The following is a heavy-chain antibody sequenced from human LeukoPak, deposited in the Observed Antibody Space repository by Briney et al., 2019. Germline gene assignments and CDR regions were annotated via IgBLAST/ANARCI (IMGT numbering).Heavy chain of an antibody. CDR2: RNPGDSDI. V-gene: IGHV5-51*01. J-gene: IGHJ3*02. CDR3: ARQGTTVTHEGAFDI. D-gene: IGHD4-17*01. CDR1: GYSFTSYW. Sequence: GESLKISCKDSGYSFTSYWIGWVRQMPGKGLEWMGIRNPGDSDIRYSPSFQGQVTISADKSTSTAYLQWSSLKASDTAMYYCARQGTTVTHEGAFDIWGQGTMVTVS.